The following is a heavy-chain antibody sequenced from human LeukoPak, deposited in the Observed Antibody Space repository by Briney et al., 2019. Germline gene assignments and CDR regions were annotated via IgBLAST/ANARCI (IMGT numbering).Heavy chain of an antibody. V-gene: IGHV3-20*01. CDR1: GFTFSSYA. CDR2: INWNGGST. Sequence: GGSLRLSCAASGFTFSSYAMSWVRQAPGKGLEWVSGINWNGGSTGYADSVKGQFTISRDNAKNSLYLQMNSLRAEDTALYHCARDGHYDSSGYYTAWGQGTLVTVSS. J-gene: IGHJ5*02. D-gene: IGHD3-22*01. CDR3: ARDGHYDSSGYYTA.